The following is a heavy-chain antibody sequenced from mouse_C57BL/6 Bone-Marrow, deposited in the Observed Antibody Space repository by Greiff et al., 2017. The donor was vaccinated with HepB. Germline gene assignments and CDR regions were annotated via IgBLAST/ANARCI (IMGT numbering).Heavy chain of an antibody. Sequence: QVQLQQPGAELVKPGASVKLSCKASGYTFTSYWMHWVKQRPGQGLEWIGMIHPNSGSTNYNEKFKSKATLTVDKSSSTAYMQLRSLTSEDSAVYYCASPSSLYYGYWYFDVWGTGTTVTVSS. D-gene: IGHD2-1*01. V-gene: IGHV1-64*01. CDR3: ASPSSLYYGYWYFDV. J-gene: IGHJ1*03. CDR1: GYTFTSYW. CDR2: IHPNSGST.